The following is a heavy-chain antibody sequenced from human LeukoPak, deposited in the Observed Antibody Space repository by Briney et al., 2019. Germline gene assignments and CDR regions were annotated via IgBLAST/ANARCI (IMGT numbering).Heavy chain of an antibody. CDR3: ARRPYSGSYPSYFDY. CDR2: IYYSGST. D-gene: IGHD1-26*01. J-gene: IGHJ4*02. V-gene: IGHV4-39*01. CDR1: GVSISSSSYY. Sequence: SETLSLTCTVSGVSISSSSYYWAWIRQPPGKGLEWIGSIYYSGSTYYNPSLRSRVTISVDTSKNQFSLKLSSVTAADTAVYYCARRPYSGSYPSYFDYWGQGTLVTVSS.